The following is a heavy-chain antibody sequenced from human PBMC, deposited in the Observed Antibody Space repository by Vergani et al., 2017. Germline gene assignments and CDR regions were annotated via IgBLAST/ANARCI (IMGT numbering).Heavy chain of an antibody. CDR1: GYTFTSYG. J-gene: IGHJ5*02. D-gene: IGHD2-2*02. V-gene: IGHV1-18*01. CDR3: ARVVVVVPAAIPRLRWFDP. CDR2: ISAYNGNT. Sequence: QVQLVQSGAEVKKPGASVKVSCKASGYTFTSYGISWVRQAPGQGLEWMGWISAYNGNTNYAQKLQGRVTMTPDTSTSTAYMELMSLRSDDTAVYYCARVVVVVPAAIPRLRWFDPWGQGTLVTVSS.